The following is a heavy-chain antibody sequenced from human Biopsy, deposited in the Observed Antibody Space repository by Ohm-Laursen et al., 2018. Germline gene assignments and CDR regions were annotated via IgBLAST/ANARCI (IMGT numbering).Heavy chain of an antibody. CDR1: GVSISGGCYY. CDR3: ARLCCDSYFPTFFDF. J-gene: IGHJ4*02. D-gene: IGHD2-21*02. CDR2: IFYSANN. Sequence: TLSLTCTVSGVSISGGCYYWNWIRHHPGKGLEWIGNIFYSANNYYNPSLKSRVTISVDTSKNQFSLKLSSVTAANLAVYYCARLCCDSYFPTFFDFWGQGTLVTVSS. V-gene: IGHV4-31*03.